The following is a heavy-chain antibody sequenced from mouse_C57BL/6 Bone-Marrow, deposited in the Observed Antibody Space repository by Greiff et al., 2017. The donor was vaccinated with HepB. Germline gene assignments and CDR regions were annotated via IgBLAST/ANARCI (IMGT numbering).Heavy chain of an antibody. CDR2: IDPEDGDT. Sequence: VQLQQSGAELVRPGASVKLSCTASGFNIKDYYMHWVKQRPEQGLEWIGRIDPEDGDTEYAPKFQGKATMTADTSSNTAYLPLRSLTSEYTTFYYCTTLIYYYGSSYPFDYWGQGATLTVSS. D-gene: IGHD1-1*01. V-gene: IGHV14-1*01. CDR3: TTLIYYYGSSYPFDY. J-gene: IGHJ2*01. CDR1: GFNIKDYY.